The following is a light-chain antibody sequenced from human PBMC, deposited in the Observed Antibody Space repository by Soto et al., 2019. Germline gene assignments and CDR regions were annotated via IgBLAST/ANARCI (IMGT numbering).Light chain of an antibody. Sequence: QSVLPQPRSVSGSPGQSVAISCTGTSNDVGRYIHVSWYQQHPGKAPKLMIYDVSKRPSGVPDRFSGSKSGNTASLTISGLQAEDEADYYCCSFAGNPYVFGTGTKVTVL. CDR1: SNDVGRYIH. V-gene: IGLV2-11*01. J-gene: IGLJ1*01. CDR3: CSFAGNPYV. CDR2: DVS.